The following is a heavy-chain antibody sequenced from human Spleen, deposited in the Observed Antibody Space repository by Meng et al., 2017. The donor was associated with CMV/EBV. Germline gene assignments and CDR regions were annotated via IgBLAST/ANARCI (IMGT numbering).Heavy chain of an antibody. J-gene: IGHJ6*02. Sequence: SETLSLTCTVSGYSISSGYYWGWIRQPPGKGLEWIGSIYHSGSTYYNPSLKSRVTISVDTSKNQFSLKLSSVTAADTAVYYCARDRSYYDFWSGLPFYGMDVWGQGTTVTVSS. CDR1: GYSISSGYY. CDR2: IYHSGST. D-gene: IGHD3-3*01. CDR3: ARDRSYYDFWSGLPFYGMDV. V-gene: IGHV4-38-2*02.